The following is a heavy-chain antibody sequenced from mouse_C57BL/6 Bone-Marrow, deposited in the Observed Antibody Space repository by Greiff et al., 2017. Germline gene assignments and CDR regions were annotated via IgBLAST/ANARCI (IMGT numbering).Heavy chain of an antibody. D-gene: IGHD1-1*01. V-gene: IGHV1-5*01. CDR3: TRPGGSSPYWYFDV. CDR2: IYPGNSDT. CDR1: GYTFTSYW. J-gene: IGHJ1*03. Sequence: VQLQQSGTVLARPGASVKMSCKTSGYTFTSYWMHWVKQRPGQGLEWIGAIYPGNSDTSYNQKFKGKAKLTAVTSASTAYMELSSLTNEDSAVYYCTRPGGSSPYWYFDVWGTGTTVTVSS.